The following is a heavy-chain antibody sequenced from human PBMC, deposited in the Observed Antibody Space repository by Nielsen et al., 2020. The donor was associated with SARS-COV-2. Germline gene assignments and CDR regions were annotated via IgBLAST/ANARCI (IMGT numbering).Heavy chain of an antibody. Sequence: GESLKISCAASGFMFSTYAMSWVRQAPGKGLEWVSGITGSGGRTHSADSVKGRFTISRDNAENSLYLQMNSLRAEDTAVYYCATGSWDDWGQGTLVTVSS. CDR2: ITGSGGRT. CDR3: ATGSWDD. V-gene: IGHV3-23*01. J-gene: IGHJ4*02. CDR1: GFMFSTYA. D-gene: IGHD6-13*01.